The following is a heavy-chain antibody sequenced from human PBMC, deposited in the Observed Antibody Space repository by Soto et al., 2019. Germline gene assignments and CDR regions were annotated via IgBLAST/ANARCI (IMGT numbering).Heavy chain of an antibody. Sequence: GESLKISCKGSGYSFTSYWIGWVRQMPGKGLEWMGIIYPGDSDTRYSPSFQGQVTISADKSISTAYLQWSSLKASDTAMYYCARGGLDIVVVPAAMRSVPYHYYMAVWGKGTTVTVSS. CDR1: GYSFTSYW. CDR3: ARGGLDIVVVPAAMRSVPYHYYMAV. J-gene: IGHJ6*03. D-gene: IGHD2-2*03. CDR2: IYPGDSDT. V-gene: IGHV5-51*01.